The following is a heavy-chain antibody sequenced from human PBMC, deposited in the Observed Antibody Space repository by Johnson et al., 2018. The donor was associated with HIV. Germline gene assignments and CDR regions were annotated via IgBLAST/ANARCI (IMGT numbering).Heavy chain of an antibody. Sequence: QVQLVESGGGVVQPGKSLKVSCAASGFTFSSYDMHWVRQPPGKGLEWVAGISYDGSKEYYVDSVKGRFTISRDNSKNTLYLQMNSLRTEDTAVYYCVKVQGEWCRALGAFDIWGQGTMVTVSS. CDR3: VKVQGEWCRALGAFDI. D-gene: IGHD2-8*01. CDR1: GFTFSSYD. CDR2: ISYDGSKE. V-gene: IGHV3-30*18. J-gene: IGHJ3*02.